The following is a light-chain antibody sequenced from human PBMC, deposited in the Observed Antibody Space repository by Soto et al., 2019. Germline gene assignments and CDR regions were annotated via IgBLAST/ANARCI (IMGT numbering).Light chain of an antibody. CDR3: QQYGSSRWP. CDR2: GAS. J-gene: IGKJ1*01. Sequence: EIVLTQSPGTLSLSPGERATLSCRASQSVSSIYLAWYQQKPGQAPRLLIFGASSRATGIPDRFSGSGSGTDFTLTISRLEPEDFAVYYCQQYGSSRWPFGQGTKVEI. CDR1: QSVSSIY. V-gene: IGKV3-20*01.